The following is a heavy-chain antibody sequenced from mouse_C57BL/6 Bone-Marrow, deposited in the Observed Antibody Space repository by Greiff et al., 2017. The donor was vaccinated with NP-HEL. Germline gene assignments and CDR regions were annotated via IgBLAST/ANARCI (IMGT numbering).Heavy chain of an antibody. CDR3: TRRRKNYYGSSYAMDY. V-gene: IGHV1-15*01. Sequence: QVQLKQSGAELVRPGASVTLSCKASGYTFTDYEMHWVKQTPVHGLEWIGAIDPETGGTAYNQKFKGKAILTADKSSSTAYIELRSLTSEDSAVYYCTRRRKNYYGSSYAMDYWGQGTSVTVSS. CDR2: IDPETGGT. D-gene: IGHD1-1*01. J-gene: IGHJ4*01. CDR1: GYTFTDYE.